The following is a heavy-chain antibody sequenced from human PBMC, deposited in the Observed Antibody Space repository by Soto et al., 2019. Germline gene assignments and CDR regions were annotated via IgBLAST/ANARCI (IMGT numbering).Heavy chain of an antibody. J-gene: IGHJ4*02. CDR3: TRRTKKIILGGAIDY. CDR1: GGSLSSSYYF. D-gene: IGHD1-26*01. Sequence: LSLAGSVSGGSLSSSYYFWVLIRQPPGKGLEWIATIYYNGSTYYTPSLKSRVTISLDTPNSQFSLKLSSVTAADTAVYYCTRRTKKIILGGAIDYWGQGIPVTVSS. CDR2: IYYNGST. V-gene: IGHV4-39*01.